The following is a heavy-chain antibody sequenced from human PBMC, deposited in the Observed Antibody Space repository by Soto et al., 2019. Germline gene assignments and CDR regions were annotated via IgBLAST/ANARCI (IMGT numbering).Heavy chain of an antibody. Sequence: PGGSLRLSCLPSGFIFSNYAMAWVRQAPGKGLEWVSALNGDGRRTYYTDSVKGRFTISRDNSKNTLYLQMNSLGPEDTALYYCARGTGYNYFDYWGQGALVTVSS. V-gene: IGHV3-23*01. CDR3: ARGTGYNYFDY. CDR2: LNGDGRRT. CDR1: GFIFSNYA. D-gene: IGHD3-9*01. J-gene: IGHJ4*02.